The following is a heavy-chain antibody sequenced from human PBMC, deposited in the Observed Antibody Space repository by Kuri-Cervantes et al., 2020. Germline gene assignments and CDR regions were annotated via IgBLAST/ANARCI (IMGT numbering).Heavy chain of an antibody. CDR2: INSDGSST. CDR1: GFTFSSYW. V-gene: IGHV3-74*01. CDR3: AKDWVYGSGSYYNEDYYYGMDV. Sequence: GGSLRLSCAASGFTFSSYWMHWVRQAPGKGLVWVSRINSDGSSTSYADSVKGRFTISRDNAKNTLYLQMNSLRAEDTAVYYCAKDWVYGSGSYYNEDYYYGMDVWGRGTTVTVSS. D-gene: IGHD3-10*01. J-gene: IGHJ6*02.